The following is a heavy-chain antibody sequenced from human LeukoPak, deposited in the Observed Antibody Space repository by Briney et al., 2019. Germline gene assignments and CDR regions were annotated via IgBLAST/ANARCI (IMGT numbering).Heavy chain of an antibody. J-gene: IGHJ4*02. D-gene: IGHD5-24*01. CDR1: GFTFSSYA. Sequence: PGGSLRLSCAASGFTFSSYAMSWVRQAPGKGLEWVSAISGSGGSTYYADSVKGRFTISRDNSKNTLYLQMNSLRAEDTAVYYCAKDPNQSDGYNWAHGFDYWGQGTLVTVSS. CDR2: ISGSGGST. CDR3: AKDPNQSDGYNWAHGFDY. V-gene: IGHV3-23*01.